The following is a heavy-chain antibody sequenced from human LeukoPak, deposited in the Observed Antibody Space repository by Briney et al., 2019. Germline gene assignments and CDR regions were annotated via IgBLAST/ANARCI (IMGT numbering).Heavy chain of an antibody. CDR1: GGSISSYY. CDR2: IYYSGST. CDR3: AGVLGSGSYYPDY. D-gene: IGHD3-10*01. Sequence: SETLSLTCTVSGGSISSYYWSWIRQPPGKGLEWIGYIYYSGSTNYNPSLKSRVTISVDTSKNQFSLKLSSVTAADTAVYYCAGVLGSGSYYPDYWGQGTLVTVSS. V-gene: IGHV4-59*01. J-gene: IGHJ4*02.